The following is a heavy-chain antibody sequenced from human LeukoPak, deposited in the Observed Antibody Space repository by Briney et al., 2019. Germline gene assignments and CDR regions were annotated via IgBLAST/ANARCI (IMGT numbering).Heavy chain of an antibody. D-gene: IGHD3-3*01. V-gene: IGHV4-38-2*01. CDR3: ARQLSEWLLYGNWFDP. CDR2: IYHSGST. Sequence: PSETLSLTCAVSGYSISSDYYWGWIRPPPGKGLEWIGSIYHSGSTYYNPSLKSRVTISFDTSKNQFSLKLSSVTAADTAVYYCARQLSEWLLYGNWFDPWAREPWSPSPQ. J-gene: IGHJ5*02. CDR1: GYSISSDYY.